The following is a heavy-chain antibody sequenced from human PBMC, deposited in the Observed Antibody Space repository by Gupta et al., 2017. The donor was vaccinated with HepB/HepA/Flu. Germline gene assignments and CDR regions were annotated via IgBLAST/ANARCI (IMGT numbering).Heavy chain of an antibody. CDR1: GFTFVDYA. CDR3: AKVGRGYDLGGGWFDP. D-gene: IGHD5-12*01. CDR2: ISWNSGSI. Sequence: EVQLVESGGGLVQPGRSLRLSCSASGFTFVDYAMHWVRPSPGKGLEWVSGISWNSGSIGYADSVKGRFTISRDNAKNSLYLQMNSLRAEDTALYYCAKVGRGYDLGGGWFDPWGQGTLVTVSS. J-gene: IGHJ5*02. V-gene: IGHV3-9*01.